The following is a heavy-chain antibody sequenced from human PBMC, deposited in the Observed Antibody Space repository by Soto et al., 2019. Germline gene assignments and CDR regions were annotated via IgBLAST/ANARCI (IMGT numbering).Heavy chain of an antibody. V-gene: IGHV3-33*01. J-gene: IGHJ6*02. Sequence: QVQLVESGGGVVQPGRSLRLSCAASRFTFSSYGMHWVRQAPGKGLEWVAVIWYDGSNKYYADSVKGRFTISRDNSKNTLYLQMNSLRAEDTAVYYCASEYCSGGRCYYYGMDVWGQGTTVTVSS. CDR1: RFTFSSYG. CDR3: ASEYCSGGRCYYYGMDV. D-gene: IGHD2-15*01. CDR2: IWYDGSNK.